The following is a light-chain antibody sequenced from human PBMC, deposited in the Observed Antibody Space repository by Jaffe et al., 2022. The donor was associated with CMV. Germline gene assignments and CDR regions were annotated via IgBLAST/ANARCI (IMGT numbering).Light chain of an antibody. CDR3: QQYDRSPRT. V-gene: IGKV3-20*01. J-gene: IGKJ1*01. CDR1: QSVTNNF. CDR2: GAS. Sequence: EIVLTQSPDTLSLSPGESATLSCRASQSVTNNFLAWYQQKPGQAPRLVIYGASSRAAGIPDRFSGSGSGTDFTLTLSRLEPEDFAVYYCQQYDRSPRTFGQGTKVEIK.